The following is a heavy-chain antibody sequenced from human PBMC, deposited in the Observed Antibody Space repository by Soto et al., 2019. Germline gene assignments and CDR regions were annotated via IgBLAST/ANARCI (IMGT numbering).Heavy chain of an antibody. CDR1: GGSISSYY. J-gene: IGHJ4*02. Sequence: PSETLSLTCTVSGGSISSYYWSWIRQPPGKGLEWIGYIYYSGSTNYNPSLKSRVTISVDTSKNQFSLKLSSVTAADTAVYYCARHSHSSGYYFDFDYWGQGTLVTVSS. CDR2: IYYSGST. V-gene: IGHV4-59*08. D-gene: IGHD3-22*01. CDR3: ARHSHSSGYYFDFDY.